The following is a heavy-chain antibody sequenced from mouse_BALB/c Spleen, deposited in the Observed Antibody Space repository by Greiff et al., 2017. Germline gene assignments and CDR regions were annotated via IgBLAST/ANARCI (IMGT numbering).Heavy chain of an antibody. V-gene: IGHV5-17*02. CDR1: GFTFSSFG. D-gene: IGHD1-2*01. CDR3: ARYGITTATLYY. Sequence: EVHLVESGGGLVQPGGSRKLSCAASGFTFSSFGMHWVRQAPEKGLEWVAYISSGSSTIYYADTVKGRFTISRDNPKNTLFLQMTSLRSEDTAMYYCARYGITTATLYYWGQGTTLTVSS. J-gene: IGHJ2*01. CDR2: ISSGSSTI.